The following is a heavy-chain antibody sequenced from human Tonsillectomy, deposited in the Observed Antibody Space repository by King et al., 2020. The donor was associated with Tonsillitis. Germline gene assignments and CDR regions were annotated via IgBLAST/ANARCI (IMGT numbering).Heavy chain of an antibody. CDR3: ARGGAFDL. V-gene: IGHV4-59*12. CDR1: GGSITSYY. CDR2: IYYSGST. Sequence: QLQESGPGLVKPSETLSLTCTVSGGSITSYYWSWIRQPPGKGLEWIGYIYYSGSTKYNPSLKSRVTISVDRSKNQVSLRLSSVTAADTAVYYCARGGAFDLWGQGTMVTVSS. J-gene: IGHJ3*01.